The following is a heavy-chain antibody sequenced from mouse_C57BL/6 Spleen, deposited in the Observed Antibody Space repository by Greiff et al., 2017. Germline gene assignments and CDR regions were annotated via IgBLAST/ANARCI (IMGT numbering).Heavy chain of an antibody. V-gene: IGHV5-17*01. CDR1: GFTFSDYG. CDR2: ISSGSSTI. Sequence: DVQLQESGGGLVKPGGSLKLSCAASGFTFSDYGMHWARQAPEQGLEWVAYISSGSSTIYYADTVKGRFTISRDNAKNTLYLQMTSLRSADTAMYYCARRDGWFAYWGQGTLVTVAA. CDR3: ARRDGWFAY. D-gene: IGHD3-3*01. J-gene: IGHJ3*01.